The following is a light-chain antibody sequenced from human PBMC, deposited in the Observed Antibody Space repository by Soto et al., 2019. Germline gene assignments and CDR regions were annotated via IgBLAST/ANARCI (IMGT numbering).Light chain of an antibody. CDR1: SSDVGGYKY. CDR2: EVN. Sequence: QSALTQPPSASGSPGQSVTISCTGTSSDVGGYKYVSWYQQHPGKAPKLMIFEVNKRPSGVPDRFSGSKSGNTASLTVAGLQAEDEAYYYCCSSASINIFGVFGGGTKLTVL. J-gene: IGLJ3*02. V-gene: IGLV2-8*01. CDR3: CSSASINIFGV.